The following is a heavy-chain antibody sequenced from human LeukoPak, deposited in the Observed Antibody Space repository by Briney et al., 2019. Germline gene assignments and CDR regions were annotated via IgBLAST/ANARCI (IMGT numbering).Heavy chain of an antibody. J-gene: IGHJ1*01. CDR3: ARRRYYDSTGYLD. V-gene: IGHV4-39*01. CDR1: GDSISSSSYY. D-gene: IGHD3-22*01. Sequence: SETLSLTCTISGDSISSSSYYWGWIRQPPGKGLERIGDIYYRGSTYYNPSLKSRVSISIDTSNNQFSLTLNSVTAADTALYFCARRRYYDSTGYLDWGQGTLVTVSS. CDR2: IYYRGST.